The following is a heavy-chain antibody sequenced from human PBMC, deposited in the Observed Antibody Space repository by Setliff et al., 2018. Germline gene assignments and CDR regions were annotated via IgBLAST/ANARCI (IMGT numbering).Heavy chain of an antibody. CDR3: LRLVRYCTKIACQATSGDEV. CDR1: GYTLSNSI. CDR2: ISAYNGKT. V-gene: IGHV1-18*01. D-gene: IGHD2-8*01. J-gene: IGHJ4*02. Sequence: ASVTVSCKASGYTLSNSILSWVRQAPGPGLEWVGWISAYNGKTYSAQKFQDRVTLTTHTSTNIGYLELRDLRSDDTAVYYCLRLVRYCTKIACQATSGDEVWGLGTLVTVSS.